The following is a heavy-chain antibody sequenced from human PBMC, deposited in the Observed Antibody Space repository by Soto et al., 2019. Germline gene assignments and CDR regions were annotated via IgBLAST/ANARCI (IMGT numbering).Heavy chain of an antibody. V-gene: IGHV4-34*01. CDR2: INHSGST. CDR3: GRGRYYDYVWGSYRQRSLYYFDY. Sequence: PSETLSLTCAVYGGSFSGYYWSWIRQPPGKGLEWIGEINHSGSTNYNPSLKSRVTISVDTSKNQFSLKLSSVTAADTAVYYCGRGRYYDYVWGSYRQRSLYYFDYWGQGTLVTVSS. J-gene: IGHJ4*02. CDR1: GGSFSGYY. D-gene: IGHD3-16*02.